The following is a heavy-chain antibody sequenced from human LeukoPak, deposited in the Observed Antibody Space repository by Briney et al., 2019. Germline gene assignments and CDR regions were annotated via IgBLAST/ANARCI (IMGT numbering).Heavy chain of an antibody. Sequence: GSLRLSXAASGFTFSSYEMNWVRQAPGKGLEWVSYISSSGSTIYYADSVKGRFTISRDNAKNSLYLQMNSLRAEDTAVYYCARDLGILDAFDIWGQGTMVTVSS. D-gene: IGHD1-26*01. J-gene: IGHJ3*02. CDR1: GFTFSSYE. CDR2: ISSSGSTI. CDR3: ARDLGILDAFDI. V-gene: IGHV3-48*03.